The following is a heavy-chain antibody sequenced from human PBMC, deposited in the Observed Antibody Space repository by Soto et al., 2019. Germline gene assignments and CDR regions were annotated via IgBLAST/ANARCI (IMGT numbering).Heavy chain of an antibody. J-gene: IGHJ4*01. V-gene: IGHV3-7*01. Sequence: DGSLRLYYIASGFIFNRQWMVWVRRTPGQGLEFVAKISPDGSSKDYVDSVKGRFTISRDNAKNSLYLQMNTLRAEDTAVYYCARGFRSPPDYWGHGTLVTVSS. CDR1: GFIFNRQW. CDR2: ISPDGSSK. CDR3: ARGFRSPPDY.